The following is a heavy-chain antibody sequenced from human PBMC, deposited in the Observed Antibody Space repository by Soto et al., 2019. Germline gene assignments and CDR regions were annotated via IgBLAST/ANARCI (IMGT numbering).Heavy chain of an antibody. CDR3: ARGGGNFDY. J-gene: IGHJ4*02. CDR1: GFTFSSYA. Sequence: QVQLVESGGGVVQPGRSLRLSCAASGFTFSSYAMHWVRQAPGKGLEWVAVISYDGSNKYYADSVKGRFTISRDNSKNTRYLQMNSLRAEDTAVYYCARGGGNFDYWGQGTLVTVSS. CDR2: ISYDGSNK. V-gene: IGHV3-30-3*01. D-gene: IGHD3-16*01.